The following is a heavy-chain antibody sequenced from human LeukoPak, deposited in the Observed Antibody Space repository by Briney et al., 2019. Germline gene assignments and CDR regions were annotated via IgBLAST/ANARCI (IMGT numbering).Heavy chain of an antibody. CDR3: ATGGAYTSGWYNI. V-gene: IGHV4-4*09. CDR1: GGSVGGFY. Sequence: SETLSLTCTVSGGSVGGFYWTWIRQPPGGGMQWIGFIFSSGGTNYNPSLKSRVAISTDTSKNQVSLRVTSVTAPDTAVYYCATGGAYTSGWYNIWGQGTLVSAAS. CDR2: IFSSGGT. J-gene: IGHJ4*02. D-gene: IGHD6-19*01.